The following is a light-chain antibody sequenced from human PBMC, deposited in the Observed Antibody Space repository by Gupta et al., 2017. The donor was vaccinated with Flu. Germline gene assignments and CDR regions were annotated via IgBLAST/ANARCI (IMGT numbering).Light chain of an antibody. CDR3: HSADSTGAFVL. CDR1: QLPKKY. Sequence: SYDLPQPPSVSVSPGPTARVTCSGDQLPKKYVHWYQQKPGQAPVLVICRDTERPSGIPERFSGSSAGTTATLTISGVQAEDEADYYCHSADSTGAFVLFGGGPQLTVL. J-gene: IGLJ2*01. V-gene: IGLV3-25*02. CDR2: RDT.